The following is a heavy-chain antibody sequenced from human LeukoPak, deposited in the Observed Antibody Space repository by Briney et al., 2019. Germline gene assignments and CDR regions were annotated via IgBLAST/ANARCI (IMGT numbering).Heavy chain of an antibody. V-gene: IGHV5-51*01. CDR1: GYSFTNYW. D-gene: IGHD6-13*01. CDR2: IYPGDSDT. J-gene: IGHJ6*02. CDR3: ARHHSNLWQQLVRRRSDYYYGMDV. Sequence: GESLKISCMGSGYSFTNYWIGWVRQMPGKGLEWMGIIYPGDSDTRYSPSFQGQVTISADKSISTAYLQWSSLKASDTAMYYCARHHSNLWQQLVRRRSDYYYGMDVWGQGTTVTVSS.